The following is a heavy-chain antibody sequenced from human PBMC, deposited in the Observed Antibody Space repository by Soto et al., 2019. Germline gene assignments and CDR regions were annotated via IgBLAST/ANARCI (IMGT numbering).Heavy chain of an antibody. CDR3: AKAAPRDEWYFDS. Sequence: GGSLRLSCAASGFAFDDYAMHWVRQVPGKGLEWVSGINWNSITIGYADSVKGRFTISRDDAENSLYLHLNSLTTEDTALYFCAKAAPRDEWYFDSWGQGARVTVSS. CDR1: GFAFDDYA. V-gene: IGHV3-9*01. J-gene: IGHJ4*02. D-gene: IGHD2-21*01. CDR2: INWNSITI.